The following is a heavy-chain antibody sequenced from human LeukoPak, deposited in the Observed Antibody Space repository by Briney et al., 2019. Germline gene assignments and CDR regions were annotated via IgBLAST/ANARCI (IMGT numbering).Heavy chain of an antibody. CDR2: INTNTGNP. J-gene: IGHJ5*02. D-gene: IGHD5-18*01. V-gene: IGHV7-4-1*02. CDR3: AREGRTAMVLGCVDP. Sequence: ASVKVSCKASGYTFTSYAMNWVRQAPGQGLEWMGWINTNTGNPTYAQGFTGRFVFSLDTSVSTAYRQISSLKAEDTAVYYCAREGRTAMVLGCVDPWGQGTLVTVSS. CDR1: GYTFTSYA.